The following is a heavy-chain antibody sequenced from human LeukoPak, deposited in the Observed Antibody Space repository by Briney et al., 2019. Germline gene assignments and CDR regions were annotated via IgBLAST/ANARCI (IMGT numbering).Heavy chain of an antibody. CDR2: IIPIFGTA. V-gene: IGHV1-69*13. D-gene: IGHD5-24*01. CDR3: ARDPEMATDDAFDI. CDR1: GYTFTSYG. J-gene: IGHJ3*02. Sequence: SVKVSCKASGYTFTSYGISWVRQAPGQGLEWMGGIIPIFGTANYAQKFQGRVTITADESTSTAYMELSSLRSEDTAVYYCARDPEMATDDAFDIWGQGTMVTVSS.